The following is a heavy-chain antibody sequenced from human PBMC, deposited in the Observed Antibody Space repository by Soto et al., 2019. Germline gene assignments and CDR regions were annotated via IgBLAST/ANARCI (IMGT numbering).Heavy chain of an antibody. Sequence: GGSLRLSCAASGFTFDDYTMHWVRQAPGKGLEWVSLISWDGGSTYYADSVKGRFTISRDNSKNSLYLQMNSLRTEDTALYYCAKDGTVTTSNYYFDYWGQGTQVTVSS. CDR2: ISWDGGST. V-gene: IGHV3-43*01. J-gene: IGHJ4*02. CDR3: AKDGTVTTSNYYFDY. CDR1: GFTFDDYT. D-gene: IGHD4-17*01.